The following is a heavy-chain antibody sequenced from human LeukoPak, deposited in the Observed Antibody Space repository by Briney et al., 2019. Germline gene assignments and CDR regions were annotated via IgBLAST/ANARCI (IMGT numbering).Heavy chain of an antibody. CDR3: ARSRYSSAWYTFDV. V-gene: IGHV4-59*08. CDR1: GGSISSYY. D-gene: IGHD6-19*01. CDR2: IYYSGST. J-gene: IGHJ3*01. Sequence: PSETLSLTCTVSGGSISSYYWSWIRQPPGKGLEWIGYIYYSGSTNYKSSLKSRVTISVDTSKNQFSLKLSSMTAADTAFYYCARSRYSSAWYTFDVWGQGTMVTVSS.